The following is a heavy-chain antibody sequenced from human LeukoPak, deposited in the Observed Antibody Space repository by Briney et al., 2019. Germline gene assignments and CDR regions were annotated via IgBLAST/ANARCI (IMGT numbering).Heavy chain of an antibody. J-gene: IGHJ5*01. D-gene: IGHD6-6*01. V-gene: IGHV4-4*09. CDR2: IYTSGST. CDR1: GGSISSYY. Sequence: SETLSLTCTVSGGSISSYYWSWIRQPPGKGLEWIGYIYTSGSTNYIPSLKSRVPISVDTSKNQFSLKLSSVTAADTAVYYCATHRSPTRSSFFDSWGQGTLVSVSS. CDR3: ATHRSPTRSSFFDS.